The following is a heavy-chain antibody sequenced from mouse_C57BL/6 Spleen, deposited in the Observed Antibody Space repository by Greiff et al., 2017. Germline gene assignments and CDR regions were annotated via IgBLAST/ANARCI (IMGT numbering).Heavy chain of an antibody. CDR1: GYTFTSYW. D-gene: IGHD1-1*02. CDR3: ARRGGGYYGYFDV. V-gene: IGHV1-53*01. J-gene: IGHJ1*03. Sequence: QVQLQQPGTELVKPGASVKLSCKASGYTFTSYWLHWVKQSTGQGLEWIGNINPSNGGPNYNEKFKSKATLTVDKSSSTAYMQLSSLTSEDSAVYYCARRGGGYYGYFDVWGTGTTVTVSS. CDR2: INPSNGGP.